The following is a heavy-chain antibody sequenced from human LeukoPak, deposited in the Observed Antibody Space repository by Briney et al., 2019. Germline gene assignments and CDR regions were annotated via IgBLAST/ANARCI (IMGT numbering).Heavy chain of an antibody. Sequence: GASVKVSCKASGGXFSNYAISWVRQAPGQGLEWMGGIIPIFGTASYAQKFQGRVTITADESTSTAYMELSSLRSADTAVYYCARDLGDSFDYWGQGTLVTVSS. D-gene: IGHD3-10*01. J-gene: IGHJ4*02. V-gene: IGHV1-69*01. CDR3: ARDLGDSFDY. CDR2: IIPIFGTA. CDR1: GGXFSNYA.